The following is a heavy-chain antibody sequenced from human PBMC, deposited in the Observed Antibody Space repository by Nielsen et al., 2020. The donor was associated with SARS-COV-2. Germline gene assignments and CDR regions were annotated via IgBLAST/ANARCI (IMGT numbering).Heavy chain of an antibody. CDR3: ARGGSGSEPFDY. CDR2: INANNGDT. Sequence: ASVKVSCKASGYTFTDYDMHWVRQAPGQGLEWMGRINANNGDTNYGQKFQGWVTMTRDTSISTAYMELSRLRSGDTAVYYCARGGSGSEPFDYWGQGTLVTVSS. D-gene: IGHD1-26*01. J-gene: IGHJ4*02. CDR1: GYTFTDYD. V-gene: IGHV1-2*04.